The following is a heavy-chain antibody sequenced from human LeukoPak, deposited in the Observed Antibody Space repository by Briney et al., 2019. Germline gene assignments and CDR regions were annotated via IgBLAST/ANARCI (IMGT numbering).Heavy chain of an antibody. Sequence: GGSLRLSCAASGFTFSDYYMSWIRQAPGRGLEWVSAISGSGGSTYYADSVKGRFTISRDNSKNTLYLQMNSLRAEDTAVYYCAKDSATIVVVPAAPGTYYYYGMDVWGQGTTVTVSS. CDR1: GFTFSDYY. CDR2: ISGSGGST. CDR3: AKDSATIVVVPAAPGTYYYYGMDV. D-gene: IGHD2-2*01. J-gene: IGHJ6*02. V-gene: IGHV3-23*01.